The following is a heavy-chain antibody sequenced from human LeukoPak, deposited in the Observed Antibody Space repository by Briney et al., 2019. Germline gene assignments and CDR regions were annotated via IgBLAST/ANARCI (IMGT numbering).Heavy chain of an antibody. CDR3: AGHPPYYYYYMDV. J-gene: IGHJ6*03. CDR2: IYTSGST. CDR1: GGSISSYY. Sequence: NSSETLSLTYTVSGGSISSYYWSWIRQPPGKGLEWIGYIYTSGSTNYNPSLKSRVTISVDTSKNQFSLKLTSVTAADTAVYYCAGHPPYYYYYMDVWGKGTTVTVSS. V-gene: IGHV4-4*09.